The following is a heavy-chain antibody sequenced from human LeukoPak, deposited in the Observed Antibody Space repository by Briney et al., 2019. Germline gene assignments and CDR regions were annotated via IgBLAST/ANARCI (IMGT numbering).Heavy chain of an antibody. D-gene: IGHD3-16*01. Sequence: GGSLRLSCAASGFTFSSYAMGWVRQAPGKGLEWVSAISGSGGSTYYADSVKGRFTISRDNSKNTLYLQMNSLRAEDTAVYYCAMGEDWSTRDLGRSLSLHLDYWGQGTLVTVSS. V-gene: IGHV3-23*01. J-gene: IGHJ4*02. CDR1: GFTFSSYA. CDR2: ISGSGGST. CDR3: AMGEDWSTRDLGRSLSLHLDY.